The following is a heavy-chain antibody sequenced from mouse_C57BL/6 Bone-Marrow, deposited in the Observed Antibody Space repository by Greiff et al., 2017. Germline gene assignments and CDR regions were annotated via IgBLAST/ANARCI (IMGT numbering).Heavy chain of an antibody. CDR1: GFTFSNYW. Sequence: EVHLVESGGGLVQPGGSMKLSCVASGFTFSNYWMNWVRQSPEKGLEWVAQIRFKSDNYATHYAESVKGRFTISRYDSKSSVYLQMNNLRADDTGIYDCPAYDSNYLAWCAYGGQGTRVTVSA. CDR3: PAYDSNYLAWCAY. J-gene: IGHJ3*01. V-gene: IGHV6-3*01. CDR2: IRFKSDNYAT. D-gene: IGHD2-5*01.